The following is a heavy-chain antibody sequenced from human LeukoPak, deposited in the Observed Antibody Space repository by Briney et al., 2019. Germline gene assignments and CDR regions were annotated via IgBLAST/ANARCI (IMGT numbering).Heavy chain of an antibody. CDR3: AKGVSKYDFDY. CDR2: ISGSGVGT. Sequence: GGSLRLSCAASGFTFSSYAMSWVRQAPGKGLEWVSAISGSGVGTYYADSVKGRFTISRDNSKNTLYLQVNSLRAEDTAVYYCAKGVSKYDFDYWGQGTLVTVSS. D-gene: IGHD4-11*01. V-gene: IGHV3-23*01. J-gene: IGHJ4*02. CDR1: GFTFSSYA.